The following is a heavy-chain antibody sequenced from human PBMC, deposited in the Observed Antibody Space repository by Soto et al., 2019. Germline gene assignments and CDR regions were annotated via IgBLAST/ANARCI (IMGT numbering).Heavy chain of an antibody. Sequence: ASVKVSCKASGYTFTSYYMHWVRQAPGQGLEWMGIINPSGGSTGYAQKFQGRVTMTRDTSTSTVYMELSSLRSEDTAVYYCARDSGGELDSPVVVRAEYENWFDPWGQGTLVTVSS. CDR2: INPSGGST. D-gene: IGHD2-2*01. CDR3: ARDSGGELDSPVVVRAEYENWFDP. V-gene: IGHV1-46*01. J-gene: IGHJ5*02. CDR1: GYTFTSYY.